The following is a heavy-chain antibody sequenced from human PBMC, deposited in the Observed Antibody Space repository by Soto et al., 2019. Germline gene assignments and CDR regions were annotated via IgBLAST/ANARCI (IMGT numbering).Heavy chain of an antibody. CDR1: GGTFSSYA. Sequence: SVKVSCKASGGTFSSYAISWVRQAPGQGLEWMGGIIPIFGTANYAQKFQGRVTITADKSTSTAYMELSSLRSEDTAAYYCARESGSYQLLHGGFDYWGQGTLVTVSS. J-gene: IGHJ4*02. CDR2: IIPIFGTA. CDR3: ARESGSYQLLHGGFDY. D-gene: IGHD1-26*01. V-gene: IGHV1-69*06.